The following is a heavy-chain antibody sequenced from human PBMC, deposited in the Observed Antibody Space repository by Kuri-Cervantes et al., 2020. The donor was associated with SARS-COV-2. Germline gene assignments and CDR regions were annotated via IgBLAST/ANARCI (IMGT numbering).Heavy chain of an antibody. CDR1: GYTFTGYY. CDR3: ALMAGYYYYYYMDV. Sequence: ASVKVSCKASGYTFTGYYMHWARQVPGQGLEWMGWINPNSGGTNYAQKFQGRVTMTRDTSISTAYMELSRLRSDDTAVYYCALMAGYYYYYYMDVWGKGTTVTVSS. J-gene: IGHJ6*03. CDR2: INPNSGGT. D-gene: IGHD5-24*01. V-gene: IGHV1-2*02.